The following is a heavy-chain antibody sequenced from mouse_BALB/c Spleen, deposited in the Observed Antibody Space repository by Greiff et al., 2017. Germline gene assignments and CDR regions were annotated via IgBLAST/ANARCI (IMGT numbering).Heavy chain of an antibody. J-gene: IGHJ4*01. CDR1: GFNIKDTY. Sequence: VHVKQSGAELVKPGASVKLSCTASGFNIKDTYMHWVKQRPEQGLEWIGRIDPANGNTKYDPKFQGKATITADTSSNTAYLQLSSLTSEDTAVYYCASGYDYDYAMDYWGQGTSVTVSS. V-gene: IGHV14-3*02. CDR3: ASGYDYDYAMDY. CDR2: IDPANGNT. D-gene: IGHD2-4*01.